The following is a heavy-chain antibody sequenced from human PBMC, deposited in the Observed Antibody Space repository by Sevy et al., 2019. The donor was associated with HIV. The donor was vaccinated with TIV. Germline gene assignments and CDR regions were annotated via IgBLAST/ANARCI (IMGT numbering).Heavy chain of an antibody. V-gene: IGHV1-18*01. CDR3: ARGGVTMVRGVTLGY. Sequence: ASVKVSCKASGYTFTSYGISWVRQAPGQGLEWMGWISAYNGNTNYAQKLQGRVTMTTDTSTSTAYMELRSLRSDDTAVYCCARGGVTMVRGVTLGYWGQGTLVTVSS. D-gene: IGHD3-10*01. J-gene: IGHJ4*02. CDR1: GYTFTSYG. CDR2: ISAYNGNT.